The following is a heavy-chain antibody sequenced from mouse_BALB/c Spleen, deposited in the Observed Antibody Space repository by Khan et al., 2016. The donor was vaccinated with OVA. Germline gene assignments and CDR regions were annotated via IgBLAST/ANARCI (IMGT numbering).Heavy chain of an antibody. CDR3: ARRDYDYDYYAMDY. CDR1: GYTFTNYG. D-gene: IGHD2-4*01. V-gene: IGHV9-3*02. CDR2: INTNTGEP. J-gene: IGHJ4*01. Sequence: QIQLVQSGPELKKPGETVKISCKASGYTFTNYGMNWVKQAPGKGLKWMGWINTNTGEPTYAEEFKGRFAFSLETSASTAYLQINNLKNEDTATYFCARRDYDYDYYAMDYGGQGTSVTVSS.